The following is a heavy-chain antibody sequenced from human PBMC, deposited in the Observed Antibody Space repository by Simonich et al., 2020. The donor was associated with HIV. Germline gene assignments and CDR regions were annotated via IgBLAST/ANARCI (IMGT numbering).Heavy chain of an antibody. CDR1: GGSLSGHN. CDR2: IKHSGNT. Sequence: QVQLQQWGAGLLKPSETLSLTCAVYGGSLSGHNWSWIRQPPGKGREWIGEIKHSGNTNYNPSLKSRVTISVVTSKNQFSLKLSSVTAADTAVYYCARRHPTTVTTPYFDYWGQGTLVTVSS. J-gene: IGHJ4*02. V-gene: IGHV4-34*01. D-gene: IGHD4-17*01. CDR3: ARRHPTTVTTPYFDY.